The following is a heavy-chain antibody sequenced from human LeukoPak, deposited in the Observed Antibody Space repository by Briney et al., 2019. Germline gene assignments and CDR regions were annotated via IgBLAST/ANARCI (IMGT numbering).Heavy chain of an antibody. Sequence: GGSLRLSCAASGFTVSSNYTSWVRQAPGKGLEWVSVIYSGGSTYYADSVKGRFTISRDNSKNTLYLQMNSLRAEDTAVYYCARDDKVASFDYWGQGTLVTVSS. CDR1: GFTVSSNY. J-gene: IGHJ4*02. D-gene: IGHD5-12*01. CDR2: IYSGGST. V-gene: IGHV3-66*01. CDR3: ARDDKVASFDY.